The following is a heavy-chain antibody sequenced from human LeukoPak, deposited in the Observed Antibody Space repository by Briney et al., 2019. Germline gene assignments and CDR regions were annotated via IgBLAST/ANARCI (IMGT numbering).Heavy chain of an antibody. V-gene: IGHV6-1*01. CDR1: GDSVSSNSAA. CDR2: TYFRSQWYS. D-gene: IGHD6-13*01. J-gene: IGHJ4*02. Sequence: SQTLSLTCTNSGDSVSSNSAAWNWIRQSPSRGLEWLGRTYFRSQWYSDYAVSVKSRITINPDTSKNQFSLQLNSVTPEDTAVYYCARGWEPYSSSLDYWGQGALVTVSS. CDR3: ARGWEPYSSSLDY.